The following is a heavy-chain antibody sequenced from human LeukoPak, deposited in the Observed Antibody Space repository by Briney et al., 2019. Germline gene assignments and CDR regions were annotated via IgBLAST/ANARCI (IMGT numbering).Heavy chain of an antibody. CDR2: IYYSGST. V-gene: IGHV4-39*01. CDR3: ARRPAHPLDGDNRQFAFNI. J-gene: IGHJ3*02. Sequence: SETLSLTCTVSGGSISSSSYYWGWIRQPPGKGLEWIASIYYSGSTYYNPSLKSRVTISVDTSKNQFSLKLSSVTAADTAVYYCARRPAHPLDGDNRQFAFNIWGQGAMVTVSS. CDR1: GGSISSSSYY. D-gene: IGHD4-23*01.